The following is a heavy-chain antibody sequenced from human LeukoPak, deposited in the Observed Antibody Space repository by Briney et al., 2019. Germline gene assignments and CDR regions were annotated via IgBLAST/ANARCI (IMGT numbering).Heavy chain of an antibody. D-gene: IGHD3-22*01. V-gene: IGHV3-48*01. CDR3: ARSNAYYFDSSGYYVEYFHH. Sequence: PGGSLRLSCAASGFIFSGYAMNWDRQAPGKGLEWLSYISSTSRTIYYADSVKGRFTISRDNAKDSLYLQMNSLRAADTAVYYCARSNAYYFDSSGYYVEYFHHWGQGTLVTVSS. J-gene: IGHJ1*01. CDR2: ISSTSRTI. CDR1: GFIFSGYA.